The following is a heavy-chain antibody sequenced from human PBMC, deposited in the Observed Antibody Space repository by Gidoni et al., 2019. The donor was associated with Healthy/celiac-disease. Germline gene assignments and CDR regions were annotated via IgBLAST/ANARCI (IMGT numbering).Heavy chain of an antibody. D-gene: IGHD6-19*01. J-gene: IGHJ6*02. CDR3: ARVLFQLAVASTSRYYGMDV. CDR1: GFTVSSYS. Sequence: EVQLVEAGGGRVKTGGALRLSCAASGFTVSSYSMNGVRQAPGKGLEWVSSIGSSSCYMYYAVSVKGRVTISRDNAKNSLYLQLPSLRAEDTAVYSCARVLFQLAVASTSRYYGMDVWGQGTTASVPS. V-gene: IGHV3-21*01. CDR2: IGSSSCYM.